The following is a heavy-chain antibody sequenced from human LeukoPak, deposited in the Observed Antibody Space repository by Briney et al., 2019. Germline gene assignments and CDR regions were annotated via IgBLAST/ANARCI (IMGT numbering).Heavy chain of an antibody. CDR2: INPNSGGT. J-gene: IGHJ6*02. D-gene: IGHD5-18*01. V-gene: IGHV1-2*02. CDR1: GYTFSDYY. CDR3: ARDGDSCGYYYYGMDV. Sequence: ASVKVSCKASGYTFSDYYMHWVRQAPGQGLEWMGWINPNSGGTNYAQSFQGRVTMTRDTSISTAYMELSRLRSDDTAVYYCARDGDSCGYYYYGMDVWGQGTTVTVSS.